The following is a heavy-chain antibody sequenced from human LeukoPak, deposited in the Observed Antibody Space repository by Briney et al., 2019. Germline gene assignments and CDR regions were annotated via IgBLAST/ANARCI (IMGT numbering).Heavy chain of an antibody. D-gene: IGHD2-2*01. CDR2: IYYSGST. V-gene: IGHV4-39*01. Sequence: KPSETLSLTCTVSGGSISSSSYYWGWIRQPPGKGLEWIGSIYYSGSTYYNPSLKSRVTISVDTSKNQFSLKLSSVTAADTAVYYCARSYCSSTSCYAGDWFDPWGQGTLVTVSS. CDR1: GGSISSSSYY. CDR3: ARSYCSSTSCYAGDWFDP. J-gene: IGHJ5*02.